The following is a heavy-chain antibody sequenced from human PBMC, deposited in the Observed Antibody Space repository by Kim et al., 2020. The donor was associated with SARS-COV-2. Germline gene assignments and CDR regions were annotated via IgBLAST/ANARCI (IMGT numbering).Heavy chain of an antibody. CDR3: ARERFGGSFDY. V-gene: IGHV1-3*01. Sequence: TRCSQKVQGRVTITWDTSAGTAYMDLTSLRFEDTAVYYCARERFGGSFDYWGQGTLVTVSS. CDR2: T. J-gene: IGHJ4*02. D-gene: IGHD3-10*01.